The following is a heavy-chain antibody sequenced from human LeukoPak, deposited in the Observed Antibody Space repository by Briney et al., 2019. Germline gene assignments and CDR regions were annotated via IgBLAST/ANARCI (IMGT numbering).Heavy chain of an antibody. CDR1: GGSFSGYY. J-gene: IGHJ6*03. CDR3: ARYKGSRGYSYGNYYYYYMDV. Sequence: SETLSLTXAVYGGSFSGYYWSWIRQPPGKGLEWIGVINHSGSTNYNPSLKSRVTISVDTSKNQFSLKLSSVTAADTAVYYCARYKGSRGYSYGNYYYYYMDVWGKGTTVTVSS. CDR2: INHSGST. V-gene: IGHV4-34*01. D-gene: IGHD5-18*01.